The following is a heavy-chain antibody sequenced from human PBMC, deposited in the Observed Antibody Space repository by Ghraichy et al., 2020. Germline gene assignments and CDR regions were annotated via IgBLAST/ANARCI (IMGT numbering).Heavy chain of an antibody. Sequence: SGPTLVKPTQTLTLTCTFSGFSLSTSGVGVGWIRQPPGKALEWLAVIYWDDDKRYSPSLKSRLTITKDTSKNQVVLTMTNVDPVDTATYYCAHRPREDYYDSSPFLFDDWGQGTLVTVSS. J-gene: IGHJ4*02. D-gene: IGHD3-22*01. CDR3: AHRPREDYYDSSPFLFDD. CDR1: GFSLSTSGVG. CDR2: IYWDDDK. V-gene: IGHV2-5*02.